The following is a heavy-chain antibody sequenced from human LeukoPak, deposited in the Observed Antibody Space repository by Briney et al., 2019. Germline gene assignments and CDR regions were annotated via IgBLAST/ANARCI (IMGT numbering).Heavy chain of an antibody. V-gene: IGHV3-53*04. J-gene: IGHJ6*02. CDR3: ARLIAIFGVVIIYYYYGMDV. Sequence: GGSLRLSCAASGFTVSSNYMSWVRQAPGKGLEWGSVIYSGGSTYYADSVKGRFTISRHNSKNTLYLQMNSLRAEDTAVYYCARLIAIFGVVIIYYYYGMDVWGQGTTVTVSS. CDR1: GFTVSSNY. CDR2: IYSGGST. D-gene: IGHD3-3*01.